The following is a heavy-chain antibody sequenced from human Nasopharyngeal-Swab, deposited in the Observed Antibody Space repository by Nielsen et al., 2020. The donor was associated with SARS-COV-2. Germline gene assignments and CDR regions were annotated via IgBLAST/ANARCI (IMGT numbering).Heavy chain of an antibody. D-gene: IGHD3-3*01. Sequence: ASVKVSCKTSGYIFTDYYIHWVRQAPGQGLEWMGWISAYNGNTNYAQKLQGRVTMTTDTSTSTAYMELRSLRSDDTAVYYCARAPSDFWSGNWFDPWGQGTLVTVSS. CDR1: GYIFTDYY. CDR3: ARAPSDFWSGNWFDP. V-gene: IGHV1-18*04. CDR2: ISAYNGNT. J-gene: IGHJ5*02.